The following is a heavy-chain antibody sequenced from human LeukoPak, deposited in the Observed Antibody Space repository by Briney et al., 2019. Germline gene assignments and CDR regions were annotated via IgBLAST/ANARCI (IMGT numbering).Heavy chain of an antibody. D-gene: IGHD2-15*01. Sequence: GRSLRLSCAASGFTFSSYGMHWVRQAPGKGLVWVAVISYDGSNKYYADSVKGRFTISRDNSKNTLYLQMNSLRAEDTAVYYCAKDLVRDCSGGSGYGIDYWGQGTLVTVSS. CDR2: ISYDGSNK. J-gene: IGHJ4*02. CDR1: GFTFSSYG. CDR3: AKDLVRDCSGGSGYGIDY. V-gene: IGHV3-30*18.